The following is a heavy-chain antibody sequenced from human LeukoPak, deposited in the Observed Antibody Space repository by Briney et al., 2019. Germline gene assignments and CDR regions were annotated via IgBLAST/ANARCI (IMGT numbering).Heavy chain of an antibody. J-gene: IGHJ6*02. D-gene: IGHD3-9*01. CDR1: GGTFSSYA. V-gene: IGHV1-69*05. CDR3: AREEWAYGRYFDWTLYGMDV. Sequence: SVKVSCKASGGTFSSYAISWVRQAPGQGLEWMGGIIPIFGTANYAQKFQGRVTITTDESTSTAYMEVRSLRSDDTAVYYCAREEWAYGRYFDWTLYGMDVWGQGTTVTVSS. CDR2: IIPIFGTA.